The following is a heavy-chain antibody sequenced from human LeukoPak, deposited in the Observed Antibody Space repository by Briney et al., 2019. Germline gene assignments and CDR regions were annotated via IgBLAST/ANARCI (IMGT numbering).Heavy chain of an antibody. CDR3: ASAGTTGTKGMDV. D-gene: IGHD1-1*01. CDR1: GFTFSSYS. J-gene: IGHJ6*04. CDR2: ISSSSRYI. V-gene: IGHV3-21*01. Sequence: PGGSLRLSCAASGFTFSSYSMNWVRQAPGKGLEWVSSISSSSRYIYYADSVKGRFNISRDNAKNSLYLQMNSLRAEDTAVYYCASAGTTGTKGMDVWGKGTTVTVSP.